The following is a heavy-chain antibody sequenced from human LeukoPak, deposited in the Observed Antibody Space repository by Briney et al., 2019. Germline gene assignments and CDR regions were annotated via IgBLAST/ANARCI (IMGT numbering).Heavy chain of an antibody. V-gene: IGHV3-30*18. D-gene: IGHD2-2*01. CDR2: ISYDGSNK. J-gene: IGHJ6*02. CDR3: AKDLSGIVVVPAAEGFYYYGMDV. CDR1: GFTFSSYG. Sequence: GGSLRLSCAASGFTFSSYGMHWVRQAPGKGLEWVAVISYDGSNKYYADSVKGRFTISRDNSNNTLYLQMNSLRAEDTAVYYCAKDLSGIVVVPAAEGFYYYGMDVWGQGTTVTVSS.